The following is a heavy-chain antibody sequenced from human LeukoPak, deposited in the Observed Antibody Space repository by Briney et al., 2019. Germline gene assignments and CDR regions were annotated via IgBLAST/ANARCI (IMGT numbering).Heavy chain of an antibody. J-gene: IGHJ4*02. Sequence: PGGSLRLSCTASGFAFSSYAMSWVRQAPGVGLEWVSAIDGGGGRTWHADSVRGRFTISRDNSKNTLFMQMNNLRAEDTAVYYCAKDFYDSSDSRYDYWGQGTLVTVSS. CDR3: AKDFYDSSDSRYDY. CDR2: IDGGGGRT. D-gene: IGHD3-22*01. V-gene: IGHV3-23*01. CDR1: GFAFSSYA.